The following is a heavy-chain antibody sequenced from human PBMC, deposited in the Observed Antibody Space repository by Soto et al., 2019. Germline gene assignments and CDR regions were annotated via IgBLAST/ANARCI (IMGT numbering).Heavy chain of an antibody. V-gene: IGHV1-8*01. CDR3: ARAPPRTSLDSSSWYAYALDI. CDR1: GYTFTSYD. Sequence: GASVKVSCKASGYTFTSYDINWVRQATGQGLEWMGWMNPNSGNTGYAQKFQGRVTMTRNTSVSTAYMELSSLRSEDTAVYYCARAPPRTSLDSSSWYAYALDIWGQGTMVTVSS. D-gene: IGHD6-13*01. J-gene: IGHJ3*02. CDR2: MNPNSGNT.